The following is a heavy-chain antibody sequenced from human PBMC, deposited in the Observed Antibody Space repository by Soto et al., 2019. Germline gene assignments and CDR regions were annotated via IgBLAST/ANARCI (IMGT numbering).Heavy chain of an antibody. Sequence: SVKVSCKASGGTFSSYAISWVRQAPGQGLEWMGGIIPIFGTANYAQRFQGRVTITADESTSTAYMELSSLRSEDTAVYYCATNKGDGYNFYYFDYWGQGTLVTVSS. J-gene: IGHJ4*02. D-gene: IGHD5-12*01. CDR3: ATNKGDGYNFYYFDY. CDR2: IIPIFGTA. CDR1: GGTFSSYA. V-gene: IGHV1-69*13.